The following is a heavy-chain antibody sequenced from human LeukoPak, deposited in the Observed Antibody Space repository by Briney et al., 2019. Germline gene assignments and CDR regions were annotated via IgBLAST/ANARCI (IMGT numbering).Heavy chain of an antibody. CDR1: GYTFTSYD. J-gene: IGHJ5*02. Sequence: ASVKVSCKASGYTFTSYDINWVRQATGQGLEWMGWMNPNSGNTGYAQKFQGRVTMTRNTSISTAYMELSSLRSEDTAVYYCARITTYYDFWSGYYQNWFDPWGQGTLVTVSS. CDR3: ARITTYYDFWSGYYQNWFDP. D-gene: IGHD3-3*01. V-gene: IGHV1-8*01. CDR2: MNPNSGNT.